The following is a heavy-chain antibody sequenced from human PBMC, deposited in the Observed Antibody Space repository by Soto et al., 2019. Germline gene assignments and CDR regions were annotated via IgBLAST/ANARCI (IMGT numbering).Heavy chain of an antibody. Sequence: PGGSLRLSCAASGFTFGSYSMNWVRQAPGKGLEWVSSISSSSSYIYYADSVKGRFTISRDNAKNSLYLQMNSLRAEDTAVYYCARDPLGIAAADFYYYYMDVWGKGTTVTVSS. CDR3: ARDPLGIAAADFYYYYMDV. CDR2: ISSSSSYI. J-gene: IGHJ6*03. V-gene: IGHV3-21*01. D-gene: IGHD6-13*01. CDR1: GFTFGSYS.